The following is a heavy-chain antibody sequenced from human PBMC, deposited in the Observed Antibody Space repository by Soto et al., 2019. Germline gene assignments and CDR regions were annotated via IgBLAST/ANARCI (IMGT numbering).Heavy chain of an antibody. Sequence: PSLTCTVSGGSISSGVYYWSWIRQHPGKGLEWIGYIYYSGSTYYNPSLKSRVTISVDTSKNQFSLKLSSVTAADTAVYYCAADHGPSHYDFWSVNVGAYYYYGMDVWGPGTTVTVS. D-gene: IGHD3-3*01. J-gene: IGHJ6*02. CDR3: AADHGPSHYDFWSVNVGAYYYYGMDV. CDR1: GGSISSGVYY. V-gene: IGHV4-31*03. CDR2: IYYSGST.